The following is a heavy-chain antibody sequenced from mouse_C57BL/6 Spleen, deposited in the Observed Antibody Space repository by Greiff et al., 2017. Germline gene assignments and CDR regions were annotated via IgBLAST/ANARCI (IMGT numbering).Heavy chain of an antibody. CDR2: ISSGGSYT. CDR3: ARITTVDWYFDV. D-gene: IGHD1-1*01. J-gene: IGHJ1*03. Sequence: DVMLVESGGDLVKPGGSLKLSCAASGFTFSSYGMSWVRQTPDKRLEWVATISSGGSYTYYPDSVKGRFTISRDNAKNTLYLQMSSLKSEDTAMYYCARITTVDWYFDVWGTGTTVTVSS. CDR1: GFTFSSYG. V-gene: IGHV5-6*02.